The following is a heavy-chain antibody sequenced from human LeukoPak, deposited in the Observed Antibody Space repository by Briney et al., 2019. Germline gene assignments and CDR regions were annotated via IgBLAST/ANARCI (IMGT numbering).Heavy chain of an antibody. D-gene: IGHD3-3*01. J-gene: IGHJ3*02. Sequence: ASVKVSCKVSGYTLTELSMHWVRQAPGKGLEWMGGFDPEDGETIYAQKFQGRVTMTEDTSTDTAYMELSSLRSEDTAVYFCATDFGVVIQYENDAFDIWGQGTMVTVSS. CDR2: FDPEDGET. CDR1: GYTLTELS. CDR3: ATDFGVVIQYENDAFDI. V-gene: IGHV1-24*01.